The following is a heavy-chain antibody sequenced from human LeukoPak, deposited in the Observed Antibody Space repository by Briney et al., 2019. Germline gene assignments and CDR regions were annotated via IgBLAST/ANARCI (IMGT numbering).Heavy chain of an antibody. J-gene: IGHJ3*02. CDR3: ARDGKVVVTKIGAFDI. CDR1: GGSVSNYY. V-gene: IGHV4-59*02. D-gene: IGHD3-22*01. CDR2: IYYSGST. Sequence: SETLSLTCTVSGGSVSNYYWSWIRQPPGKGLEWIGYIYYSGSTNYNPSLKSRVTISVDTSKNQFSLKLSSVTAADTAVYYCARDGKVVVTKIGAFDIWGQGTMVTVSS.